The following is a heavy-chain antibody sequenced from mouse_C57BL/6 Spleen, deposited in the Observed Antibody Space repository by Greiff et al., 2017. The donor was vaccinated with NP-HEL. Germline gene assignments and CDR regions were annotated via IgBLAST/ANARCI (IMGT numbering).Heavy chain of an antibody. V-gene: IGHV6-3*01. Sequence: EVMLVESGGGLVQPGGSMKLSCVASGFTFSNYWMNWVRQSPEKGLEWVAQIRLKSDNYATHYAESVKGRFTISRDDSKSSVYLQMNNLRAEDTGIYYCTLIYYGSSLYFDYWGQGTTLTVSS. CDR2: IRLKSDNYAT. J-gene: IGHJ2*01. D-gene: IGHD1-1*01. CDR3: TLIYYGSSLYFDY. CDR1: GFTFSNYW.